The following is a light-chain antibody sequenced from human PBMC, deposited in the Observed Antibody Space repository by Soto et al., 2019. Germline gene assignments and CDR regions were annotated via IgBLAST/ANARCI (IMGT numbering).Light chain of an antibody. Sequence: QSVLTQPASVSGSPGQSMTISCTGTSSDVGIYNLVSWYQQHPGKAPKLMIYEVTKRPSGVSNRFSGSKSGNAASLTISGLQAEDESDYYCCSYAGTSYVFGTGTKV. CDR3: CSYAGTSYV. CDR2: EVT. J-gene: IGLJ1*01. V-gene: IGLV2-23*02. CDR1: SSDVGIYNL.